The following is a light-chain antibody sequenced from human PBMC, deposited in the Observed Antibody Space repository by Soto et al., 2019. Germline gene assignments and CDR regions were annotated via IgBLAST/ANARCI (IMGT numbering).Light chain of an antibody. J-gene: IGKJ2*01. CDR2: DSS. CDR1: QSVSSTS. Sequence: EIVLTQSPDTLSLSPGETATLSCRASQSVSSTSLAWYQQKPGQAPRLLIFDSSTRGPGLPDRFSGSGSGADVTLTISRLEPEDFVLYYCQLYGSSPAHTFGQGTKLEIK. V-gene: IGKV3-20*01. CDR3: QLYGSSPAHT.